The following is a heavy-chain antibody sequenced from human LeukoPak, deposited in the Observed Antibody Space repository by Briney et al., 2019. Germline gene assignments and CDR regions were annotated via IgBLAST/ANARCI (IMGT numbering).Heavy chain of an antibody. CDR2: ISAYNGNT. Sequence: GSSVKVSCKASGGTFNSYVITWVRQAPGQGLEWMGWISAYNGNTNYAQKLQGRVTMTTDTSTSTAYMELRSLRSDDTAVYYCARIVPVGNWFDPWGQGTLVTVSS. J-gene: IGHJ5*02. V-gene: IGHV1-18*01. CDR1: GGTFNSYV. CDR3: ARIVPVGNWFDP. D-gene: IGHD1-26*01.